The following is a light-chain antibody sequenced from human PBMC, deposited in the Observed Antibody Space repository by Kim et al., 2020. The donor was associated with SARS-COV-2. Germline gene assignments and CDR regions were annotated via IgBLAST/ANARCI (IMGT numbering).Light chain of an antibody. CDR2: DTS. CDR3: QQYDDWPA. J-gene: IGKJ1*01. Sequence: SVSPGASATLSCRASQSVKNNLAWYQHRPGQAPRLIIYDTSTRATGVPARFSGGGSGTEFTLTISSLQSEDFAVYYCQQYDDWPAFGQGTKVDIK. CDR1: QSVKNN. V-gene: IGKV3-15*01.